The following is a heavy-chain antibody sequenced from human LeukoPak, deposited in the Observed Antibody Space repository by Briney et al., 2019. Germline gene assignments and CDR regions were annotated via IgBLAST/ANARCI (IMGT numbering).Heavy chain of an antibody. CDR1: GDSISSYY. D-gene: IGHD3-22*01. V-gene: IGHV4-59*12. J-gene: IGHJ6*03. CDR2: IYYSGST. Sequence: SETLSLTCTVSGDSISSYYWSWIRQPPGKGLEWIGYIYYSGSTIYNPSLNSRVTISVDTSKNQFSLKLSSVTAADTAVYYCARRRITMIGTRYYYYYYMDVWGKGTTVTISS. CDR3: ARRRITMIGTRYYYYYYMDV.